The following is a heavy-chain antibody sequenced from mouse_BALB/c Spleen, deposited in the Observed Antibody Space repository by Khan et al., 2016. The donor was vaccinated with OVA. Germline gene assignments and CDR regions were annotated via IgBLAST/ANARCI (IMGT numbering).Heavy chain of an antibody. CDR3: ARDPPYYSMNY. J-gene: IGHJ4*01. CDR2: IWVSGSK. CDR1: GFSLTDYA. V-gene: IGHV2-6-5*01. Sequence: QVQLKESGPGLVAPSQSLSITCTVSGFSLTDYAVSWIRQPPGKGLEWLGVIWVSGSKYYNSVLKPRLSISKDNFKSHVFLMLNSLQADDTAMYYCARDPPYYSMNYWGQGTSVTVSS.